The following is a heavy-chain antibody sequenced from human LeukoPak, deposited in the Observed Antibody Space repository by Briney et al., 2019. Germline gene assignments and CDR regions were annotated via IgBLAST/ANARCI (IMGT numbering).Heavy chain of an antibody. CDR3: ARDTTIYDSSGYFLFDY. V-gene: IGHV1-3*01. J-gene: IGHJ4*02. CDR2: INAGNGNT. CDR1: GYTFTSYA. Sequence: ASVKVSCKASGYTFTSYAMHWVRQAPGQRLEWMGWINAGNGNTKYSQKFQGRVTITRDTSASTAYMELSSLRSEDTAVYYCARDTTIYDSSGYFLFDYWGQGTLVTVSS. D-gene: IGHD3-22*01.